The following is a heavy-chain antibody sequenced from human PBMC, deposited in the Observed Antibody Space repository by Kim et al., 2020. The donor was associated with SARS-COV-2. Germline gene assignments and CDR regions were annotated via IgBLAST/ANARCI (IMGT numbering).Heavy chain of an antibody. D-gene: IGHD3-10*01. CDR2: INAGNGNT. Sequence: ASVKVSCKASGYTFTSYAMHWVRQAPGQRLEWMGWINAGNGNTKYSQKFQGRVTITRDTSASTAYMELSSLRSEDTAVYYCARERAITMVRGVNSYFQHWGQGTLVTVSS. CDR3: ARERAITMVRGVNSYFQH. J-gene: IGHJ1*01. V-gene: IGHV1-3*01. CDR1: GYTFTSYA.